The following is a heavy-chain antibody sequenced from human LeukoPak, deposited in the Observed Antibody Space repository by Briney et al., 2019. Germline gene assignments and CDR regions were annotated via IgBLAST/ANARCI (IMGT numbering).Heavy chain of an antibody. V-gene: IGHV4-59*01. Sequence: SETLSLTCTVSGGSISSYYWSWIRQPPGKGLEWIGYIYYSGRTNYNPSLKSRVTISVDTSKNQFSLKLSSVTAADTAVYSCAREGGYDPVAFDIWGQGTMVTVSS. CDR3: AREGGYDPVAFDI. D-gene: IGHD5-12*01. CDR1: GGSISSYY. J-gene: IGHJ3*02. CDR2: IYYSGRT.